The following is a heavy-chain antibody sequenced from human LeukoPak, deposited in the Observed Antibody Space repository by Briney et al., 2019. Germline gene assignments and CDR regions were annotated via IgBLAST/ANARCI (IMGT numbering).Heavy chain of an antibody. CDR2: ISGGGETT. CDR1: GFTFNNYA. Sequence: HPGGSLRPSCAASGFTFNNYAMNWVRQAPGKGLEWVSSISGGGETTYYADSAKGRFTISRDNSQNTLYLQMNSLRAEDTAVYYCARDYADYVGYFFFDYWGQGTLVTVSS. J-gene: IGHJ4*02. V-gene: IGHV3-23*01. D-gene: IGHD4-17*01. CDR3: ARDYADYVGYFFFDY.